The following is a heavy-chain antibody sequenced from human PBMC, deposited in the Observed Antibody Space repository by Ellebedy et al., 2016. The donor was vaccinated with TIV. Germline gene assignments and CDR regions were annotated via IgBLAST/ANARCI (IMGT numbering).Heavy chain of an antibody. CDR1: GGFISNYY. V-gene: IGHV4-59*01. CDR2: FYHSGSN. CDR3: ARGAPFPYYFDS. J-gene: IGHJ4*02. Sequence: MPSETLSLTCAVSGGFISNYYWTWIRQSPETGLEWIGDFYHSGSNGSNPSLKSRVTISVDTPKNQFSLRLNSVTAADTAVYYCARGAPFPYYFDSWGQGLLVTVSS.